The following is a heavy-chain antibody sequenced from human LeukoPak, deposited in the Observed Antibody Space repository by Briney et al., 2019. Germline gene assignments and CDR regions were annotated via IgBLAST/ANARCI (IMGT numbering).Heavy chain of an antibody. CDR3: ARDAVDYGGNPYYFDY. CDR2: INPNSGGT. CDR1: GYTFTAYY. V-gene: IGHV1-2*02. Sequence: GASVKVSCKASGYTFTAYYMHWVRQAPGQGLEWMGWINPNSGGTNYAQKFQGRVTMTRDTSISTAYMELSRLRSDDTAVYYCARDAVDYGGNPYYFDYWGQGTLVTVSS. J-gene: IGHJ4*02. D-gene: IGHD4-23*01.